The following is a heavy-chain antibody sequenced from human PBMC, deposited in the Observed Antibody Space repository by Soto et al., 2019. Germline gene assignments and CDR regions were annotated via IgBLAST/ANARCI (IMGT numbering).Heavy chain of an antibody. V-gene: IGHV1-2*02. CDR1: GGTFSSYA. D-gene: IGHD2-2*01. CDR3: ARERDWCSSTSCLVNWFDP. J-gene: IGHJ5*02. CDR2: INPNSGGT. Sequence: ASVKVSCKASGGTFSSYAISWVRQAPGQGLEWMGGINPNSGGTNYAQKFQGRVTMTRDTSISTAYMELSRLRSDDTAVYYCARERDWCSSTSCLVNWFDPWGQGTLVTVSS.